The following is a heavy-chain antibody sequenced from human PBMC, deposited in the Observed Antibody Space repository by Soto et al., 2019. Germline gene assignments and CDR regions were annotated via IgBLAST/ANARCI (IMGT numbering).Heavy chain of an antibody. Sequence: SETLSLTCTVSVGSISSYYWSWIRQTPGKGLEWIGYIYYSWSTNYNPSLKSRVNISVDTSKNQFSLKLSSVTAADTAVYYCARDKVIDYYGMDVWGQGTTVTVS. CDR1: VGSISSYY. V-gene: IGHV4-59*01. D-gene: IGHD2-21*01. CDR3: ARDKVIDYYGMDV. J-gene: IGHJ6*02. CDR2: IYYSWST.